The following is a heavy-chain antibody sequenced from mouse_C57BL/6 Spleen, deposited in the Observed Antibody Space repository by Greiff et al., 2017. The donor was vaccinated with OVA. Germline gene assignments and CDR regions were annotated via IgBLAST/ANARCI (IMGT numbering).Heavy chain of an antibody. D-gene: IGHD4-1*01. CDR2: ISYDGSN. J-gene: IGHJ1*03. Sequence: EVQVVESGPGLVKPSQSLSLTCSVTGYSITSGYYWNWIRQFPGNKLEWMGYISYDGSNNYNPSLKNRISITRDTSKNQFFLKLNSVTTEDTATYYCARSGKWYFDVWGTGTTVTVSS. CDR1: GYSITSGYY. CDR3: ARSGKWYFDV. V-gene: IGHV3-6*01.